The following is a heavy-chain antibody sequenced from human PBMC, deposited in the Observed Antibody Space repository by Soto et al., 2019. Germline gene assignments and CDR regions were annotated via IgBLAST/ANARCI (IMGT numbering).Heavy chain of an antibody. J-gene: IGHJ2*01. CDR1: GGSISSGDYY. CDR2: IYYSGST. V-gene: IGHV4-30-4*01. Sequence: PSETLSLTCTVSGGSISSGDYYWSWIRQPPGKGLEWIGYIYYSGSTYYNPSLKSRVTISVDTSKNQFSLKLSSVTAADTAVYYCTRDPQDWYVDLWGRGTLVTVSS. CDR3: TRDPQDWYVDL.